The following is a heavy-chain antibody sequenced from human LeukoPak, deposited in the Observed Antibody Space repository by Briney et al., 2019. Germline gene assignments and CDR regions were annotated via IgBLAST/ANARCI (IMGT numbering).Heavy chain of an antibody. J-gene: IGHJ4*02. D-gene: IGHD3-16*02. CDR1: GGSFSDYY. Sequence: PSATLSLTCAVYGGSFSDYYWSWIRQPPGKGLEWIGEINHSGTTNYSPSLKSRVSISVDTSKNQSSLKLNSVTAADAAMYYCASHYSSGSYRYTGSFDSWGQGMLVNVSS. CDR2: INHSGTT. CDR3: ASHYSSGSYRYTGSFDS. V-gene: IGHV4-34*01.